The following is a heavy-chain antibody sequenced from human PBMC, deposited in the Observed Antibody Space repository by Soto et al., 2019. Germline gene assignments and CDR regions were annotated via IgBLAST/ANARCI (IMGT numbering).Heavy chain of an antibody. CDR1: GGSFTSNNW. J-gene: IGHJ4*02. CDR3: ASRDPGTSVDY. CDR2: IYRTGST. D-gene: IGHD1-7*01. V-gene: IGHV4-4*02. Sequence: QVQLQESGPGLVKPSGTLSLTCAVSGGSFTSNNWWTWVRQPPGQGLQWIGEIYRTGSTNYNPSLKSRITISLDKSENHFSLKVTSLTAADTAVYYCASRDPGTSVDYWGQGTLVTFSS.